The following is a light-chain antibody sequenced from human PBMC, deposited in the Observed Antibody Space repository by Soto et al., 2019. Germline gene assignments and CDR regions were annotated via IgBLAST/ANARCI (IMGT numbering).Light chain of an antibody. CDR2: GAS. Sequence: EIVMTQSPATLSVSPGEGATLSCRASQSVSSKLAWYQQKPGQAPRLLIYGASTRATGIPARFSGSGSGTEFTLIISSLQSEDSAVYYCQQYNSLLWTFGQGTKGEIK. CDR3: QQYNSLLWT. CDR1: QSVSSK. J-gene: IGKJ1*01. V-gene: IGKV3-15*01.